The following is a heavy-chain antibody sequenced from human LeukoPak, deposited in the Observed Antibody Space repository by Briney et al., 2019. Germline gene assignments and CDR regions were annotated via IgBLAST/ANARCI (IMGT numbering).Heavy chain of an antibody. Sequence: GRSLRLSCAASGFTFSSYGMHWVRQAPGRGLEWVAVIWYDGSNKYYADSVKGRFTISRDNSKNTLYLQMNSLRAEDTAVYFCAKRGVVIRVILVGFHKEAYYFDSWGQGALVTVSS. CDR1: GFTFSSYG. V-gene: IGHV3-33*06. CDR2: IWYDGSNK. J-gene: IGHJ4*02. D-gene: IGHD3-22*01. CDR3: AKRGVVIRVILVGFHKEAYYFDS.